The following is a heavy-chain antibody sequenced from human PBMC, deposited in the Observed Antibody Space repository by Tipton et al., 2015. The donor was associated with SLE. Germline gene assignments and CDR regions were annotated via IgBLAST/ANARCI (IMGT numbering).Heavy chain of an antibody. J-gene: IGHJ4*02. CDR1: GGSFSAYY. D-gene: IGHD6-19*01. CDR2: INHSGST. V-gene: IGHV4-34*01. Sequence: TLSLTCAVYGGSFSAYYWSWIRQPPGKGLEWIGEINHSGSTNYNPSLKSRVTISVDTSKNQFSLKLSSVTAADTAVYYCAREGIAVAGTPQAEFGYWGQGTLVTVSS. CDR3: AREGIAVAGTPQAEFGY.